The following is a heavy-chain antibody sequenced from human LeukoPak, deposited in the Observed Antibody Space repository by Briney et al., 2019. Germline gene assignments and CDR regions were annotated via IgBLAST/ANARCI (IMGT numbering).Heavy chain of an antibody. D-gene: IGHD3-22*01. Sequence: ASVKVSCKASGYTFTSYGISWVRQAPGQGLEWMGWITAYNDNTYYAQKLQGRVTMTTDTSTSTASMELRSLRSDDTAVYYCARTSYYESGGTTHAADWGQGTLVTVSS. CDR1: GYTFTSYG. J-gene: IGHJ4*02. CDR2: ITAYNDNT. CDR3: ARTSYYESGGTTHAAD. V-gene: IGHV1-18*01.